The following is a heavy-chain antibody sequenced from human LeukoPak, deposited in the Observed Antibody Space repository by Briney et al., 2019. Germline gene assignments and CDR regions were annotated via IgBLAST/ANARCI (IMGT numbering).Heavy chain of an antibody. CDR2: MNPNSGNT. J-gene: IGHJ4*02. V-gene: IGHV1-8*01. D-gene: IGHD3-3*01. CDR3: ARGYDFWSGYYHFDY. CDR1: GYTFTSYD. Sequence: ASVKVSCKASGYTFTSYDINWVRRATGQGLEWMGWMNPNSGNTGYAQKFQGRVTMTRNTSISTAYMELSSLRSEDTAVYYCARGYDFWSGYYHFDYWGQGTLVTVSS.